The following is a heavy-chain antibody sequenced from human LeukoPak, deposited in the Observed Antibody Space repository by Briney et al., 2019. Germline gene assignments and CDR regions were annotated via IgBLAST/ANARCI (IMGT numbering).Heavy chain of an antibody. CDR1: GGSFSGYY. V-gene: IGHV4-34*01. CDR2: INHSGST. Sequence: PSETLSLTCAVYGGSFSGYYWSWIRQPPGQGQEWIGEINHSGSTNYNPSLKSRVTISVDTSKNQFSLKLSSVTAADTAVYYCARDLYYYDSSGGQGYWGQGTLVTVSS. CDR3: ARDLYYYDSSGGQGY. J-gene: IGHJ4*02. D-gene: IGHD3-22*01.